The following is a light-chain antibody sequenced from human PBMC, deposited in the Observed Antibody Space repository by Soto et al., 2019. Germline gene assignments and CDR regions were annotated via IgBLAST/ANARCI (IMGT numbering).Light chain of an antibody. CDR2: DAS. Sequence: IVLTQSPATLSLSPGEIATLSCRASQSVSSYLAWYQQKPGQAPRLLIYDASNRATGIPARFSGSGSGTDFTLTISNLEPYDIAVYYCQQRSNWPRTFGRGTKRVIK. J-gene: IGKJ2*02. CDR3: QQRSNWPRT. V-gene: IGKV3-11*01. CDR1: QSVSSY.